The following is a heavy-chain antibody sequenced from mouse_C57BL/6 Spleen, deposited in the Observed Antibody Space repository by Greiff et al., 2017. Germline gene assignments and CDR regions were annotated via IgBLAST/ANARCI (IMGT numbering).Heavy chain of an antibody. Sequence: EVNVVESEGGLVQPGSSMKLSCTASGFTFSDYYMPWVRQVPDKGLEWVANINYDGSSTYYMDSLKSSFIISRYYAKNILYLQMRRLKSEDTATYYSARVMITPCSFDYWGQGTTLTVSS. CDR3: ARVMITPCSFDY. J-gene: IGHJ2*01. V-gene: IGHV5-16*01. D-gene: IGHD2-4*01. CDR2: INYDGSST. CDR1: GFTFSDYY.